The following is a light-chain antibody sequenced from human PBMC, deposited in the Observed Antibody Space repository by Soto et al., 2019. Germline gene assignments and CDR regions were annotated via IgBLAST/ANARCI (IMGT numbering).Light chain of an antibody. Sequence: EIVLTQSPGTLSLSPGERATLSCRASQSINSRYLAWYQQKPGQAPMLLIYGASSRATGIPDRFSGSGSGTDFTLTISRLEPEDFAVYYCQQFGSSPGFTFGPGTKVDIK. J-gene: IGKJ3*01. V-gene: IGKV3-20*01. CDR2: GAS. CDR1: QSINSRY. CDR3: QQFGSSPGFT.